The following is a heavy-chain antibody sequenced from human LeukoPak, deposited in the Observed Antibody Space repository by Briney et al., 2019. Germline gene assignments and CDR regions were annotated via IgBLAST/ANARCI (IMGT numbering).Heavy chain of an antibody. Sequence: GGSLRLSCAASRLTHIKSGTACVRQAPREGVEWGSSISNAQQYTFYADSVRGRFTISRDDAKSTLYLQRNSLRAEDTAVYYCAKEKRGSDWGSYCDLWGQGPLVTVSS. CDR2: ISNAQQYT. CDR3: AKEKRGSDWGSYCDL. J-gene: IGHJ4*02. V-gene: IGHV3-23*01. D-gene: IGHD6-19*01. CDR1: RLTHIKSG.